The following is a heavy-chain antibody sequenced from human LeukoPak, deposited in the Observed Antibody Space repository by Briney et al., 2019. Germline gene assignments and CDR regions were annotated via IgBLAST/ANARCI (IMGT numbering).Heavy chain of an antibody. D-gene: IGHD4-17*01. CDR2: IYTSGST. CDR1: GGSISSGSYY. Sequence: SETLSLTCTVSGGSISSGSYYWSWIRQPAGKGLEWIGRIYTSGSTNYNPSLKSRVTISVDTSKNQFSLELTSVTAADTAVYYCARDPAYGDTDWAFDIWGQGTMVTVSS. CDR3: ARDPAYGDTDWAFDI. J-gene: IGHJ3*02. V-gene: IGHV4-61*02.